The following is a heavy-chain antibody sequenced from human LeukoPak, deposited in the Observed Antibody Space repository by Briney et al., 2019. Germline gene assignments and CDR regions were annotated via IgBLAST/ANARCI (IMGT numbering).Heavy chain of an antibody. CDR1: GYSFTSHW. Sequence: GESLKISCKGSGYSFTSHWIAWVRQMPGKGLEWMGIIYPGDSDTRYSPSFQGQVTISADNSISSAYLQWNSLKALDTAMYYCARQAGEGFLSQFDFWGQGTLVTVSS. J-gene: IGHJ4*02. V-gene: IGHV5-51*01. D-gene: IGHD7-27*01. CDR2: IYPGDSDT. CDR3: ARQAGEGFLSQFDF.